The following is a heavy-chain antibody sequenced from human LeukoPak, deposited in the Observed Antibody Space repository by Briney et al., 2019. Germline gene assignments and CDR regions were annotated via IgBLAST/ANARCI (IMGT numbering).Heavy chain of an antibody. D-gene: IGHD3-16*01. CDR3: ATVLREGYIGEYYFDY. J-gene: IGHJ4*02. Sequence: ASVKVSCKVSGYTLTEFSMHWVRQAPGKGLEWMGGFDPEDGETIYAQELQGRVTMTKDTSTDTAYMELSSLRSEDTAVYYCATVLREGYIGEYYFDYWGQGTLVTVSS. CDR1: GYTLTEFS. CDR2: FDPEDGET. V-gene: IGHV1-24*01.